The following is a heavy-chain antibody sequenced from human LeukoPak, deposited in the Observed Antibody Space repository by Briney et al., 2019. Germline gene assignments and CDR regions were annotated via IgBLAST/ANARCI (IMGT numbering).Heavy chain of an antibody. CDR1: GDSVSSNSAA. CDR3: AREGPVDTAFSLNY. J-gene: IGHJ4*02. V-gene: IGHV6-1*01. D-gene: IGHD5-18*01. Sequence: SQTLSLTCAISGDSVSSNSAAWNWIRQSPSRGLEWLGRTYQKSKWFNDYAVSVKSRITINPDTSKNQLSLQLNSVTPEDTAVYYCAREGPVDTAFSLNYWGQGTLVTVSS. CDR2: TYQKSKWFN.